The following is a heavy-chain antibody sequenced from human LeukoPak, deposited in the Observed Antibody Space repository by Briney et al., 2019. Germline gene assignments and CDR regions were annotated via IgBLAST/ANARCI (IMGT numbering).Heavy chain of an antibody. CDR2: IIPILGIA. CDR1: GGTFSSYA. V-gene: IGHV1-69*04. J-gene: IGHJ4*02. D-gene: IGHD1-26*01. CDR3: ARGRGYSGSYYFDY. Sequence: GASVKVSCKASGGTFSSYAISWVRQAPGQGLEWMGRIIPILGIANYAQKFQGRVTITADKSTSTAYMELSSLRSEDTAVYYCARGRGYSGSYYFDYWGQGTLVTVSS.